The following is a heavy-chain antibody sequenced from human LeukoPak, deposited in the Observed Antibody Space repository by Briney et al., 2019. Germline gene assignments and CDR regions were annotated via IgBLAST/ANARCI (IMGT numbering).Heavy chain of an antibody. J-gene: IGHJ6*02. CDR3: AKDYLEWLSGNYDFYYGMDV. D-gene: IGHD3-9*01. V-gene: IGHV3-74*01. Sequence: GGSLRLSCVASGFTFSSYWMHWVRQAPGKGLVWVSRINSDGSRTNNADSVKGRFTISRDNSKNTLCLQMNSLRAEDTAVYYCAKDYLEWLSGNYDFYYGMDVWGQGTTVTVSS. CDR1: GFTFSSYW. CDR2: INSDGSRT.